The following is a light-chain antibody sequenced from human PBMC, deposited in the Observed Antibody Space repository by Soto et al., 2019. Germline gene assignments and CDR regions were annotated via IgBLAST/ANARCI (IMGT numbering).Light chain of an antibody. CDR1: QSVSSSS. Sequence: EIVLTQSPGTLSLSPGDSATLSCRASQSVSSSSLAWYQQKPGQAPRLLFFGVSNRAAGVPDRFGGSGSGRDFSLTISRLEPEDFAVYYCQQYGGSPLTFGGGTKVEIK. J-gene: IGKJ4*01. V-gene: IGKV3-20*01. CDR3: QQYGGSPLT. CDR2: GVS.